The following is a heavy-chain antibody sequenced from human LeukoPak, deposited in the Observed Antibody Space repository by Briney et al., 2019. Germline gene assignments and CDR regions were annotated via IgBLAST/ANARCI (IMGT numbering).Heavy chain of an antibody. J-gene: IGHJ4*02. CDR3: AREGVAYSSSWSNPWDY. CDR2: IIPIFGTA. V-gene: IGHV1-69*13. CDR1: GGTFNSYA. Sequence: ASVKVSCTASGGTFNSYAISWVRQAPGQGLEWMGGIIPIFGTANYAQKFQGRVTITADESTSTAYMELSSLRSEDTAVYYCAREGVAYSSSWSNPWDYWGQGTLVTVSS. D-gene: IGHD6-13*01.